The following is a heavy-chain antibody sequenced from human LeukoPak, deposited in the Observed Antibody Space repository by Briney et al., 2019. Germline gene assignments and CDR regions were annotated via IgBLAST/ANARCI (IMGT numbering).Heavy chain of an antibody. D-gene: IGHD1-26*01. CDR1: GFTASSNY. CDR3: AKAGPDSGSYHRYYYYMDV. J-gene: IGHJ6*03. CDR2: ISGSGGST. Sequence: GGSLRLSCAASGFTASSNYMSWVRQAPGKGLEWVSAISGSGGSTYYADSVKGRFTISRDNSKNTLYLQMNSLRAEDTAVYYCAKAGPDSGSYHRYYYYMDVWGKGTTVTVSS. V-gene: IGHV3-23*01.